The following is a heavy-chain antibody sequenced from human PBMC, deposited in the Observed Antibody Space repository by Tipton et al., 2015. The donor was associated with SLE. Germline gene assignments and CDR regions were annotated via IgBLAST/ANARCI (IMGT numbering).Heavy chain of an antibody. Sequence: QLVQSGAEVKKPGESLKISCKASGYSFSNYWIGWVRQVPGKGLEWMGIIYPGDSQTRYSPSFQGQVTISADKSITTAYLQWSSLKASDTAIYYCARLATVTSDFDFWGQGTLVTVSS. CDR1: GYSFSNYW. CDR2: IYPGDSQT. J-gene: IGHJ4*02. D-gene: IGHD4-17*01. V-gene: IGHV5-51*03. CDR3: ARLATVTSDFDF.